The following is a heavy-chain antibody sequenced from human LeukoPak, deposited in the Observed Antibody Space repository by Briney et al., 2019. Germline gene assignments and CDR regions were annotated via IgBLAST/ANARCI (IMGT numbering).Heavy chain of an antibody. V-gene: IGHV3-74*01. J-gene: IGHJ6*02. Sequence: GGSLRLSCEASRFTSIASWCYWVAKAQGRGLVWVSCINSDGSITRYADSVKGRFTISRDNAKNTLYLQMNSLRAEDTAVYYCARDDGMDVWGQGTTVTVSS. CDR2: INSDGSIT. CDR1: RFTSIASW. CDR3: ARDDGMDV.